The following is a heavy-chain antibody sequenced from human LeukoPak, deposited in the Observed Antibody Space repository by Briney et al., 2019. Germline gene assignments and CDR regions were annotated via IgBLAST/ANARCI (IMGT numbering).Heavy chain of an antibody. Sequence: GSLRLSCAASGFTFSTYAMNWVRQAPGKGLEWVSAISGSGGSTYYADSVKGRFTISRDNSKNTLYLQMNSLRAEDTAVYYCAKGLGGWLSPFDYWGQGTLVTVSS. CDR2: ISGSGGST. V-gene: IGHV3-23*01. D-gene: IGHD3-22*01. CDR1: GFTFSTYA. J-gene: IGHJ4*02. CDR3: AKGLGGWLSPFDY.